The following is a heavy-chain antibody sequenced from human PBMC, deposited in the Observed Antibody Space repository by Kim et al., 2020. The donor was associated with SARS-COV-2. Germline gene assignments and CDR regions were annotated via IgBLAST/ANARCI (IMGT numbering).Heavy chain of an antibody. Sequence: KGRVTISVDTSKNQFSLKLSSVTAADTAVYYCARSRSGYSYGYGAWDYWGQGTLVTVSS. V-gene: IGHV4-34*01. D-gene: IGHD5-18*01. CDR3: ARSRSGYSYGYGAWDY. J-gene: IGHJ4*02.